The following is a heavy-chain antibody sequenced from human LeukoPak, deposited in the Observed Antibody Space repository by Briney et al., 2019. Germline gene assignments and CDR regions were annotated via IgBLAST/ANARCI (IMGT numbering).Heavy chain of an antibody. CDR3: TRLAESGVLRGYEY. D-gene: IGHD1-26*01. V-gene: IGHV3-48*03. CDR2: ISTNASTI. CDR1: GFTFSSYE. Sequence: GGSLRLSCAASGFTFSSYEMNWVRQAPGKGLEWVSYISTNASTIYYADSVKGRFTSSRGNAKNSLYLQMNSLQTEDTAVYYCTRLAESGVLRGYEYWGQGTLVTVSS. J-gene: IGHJ4*02.